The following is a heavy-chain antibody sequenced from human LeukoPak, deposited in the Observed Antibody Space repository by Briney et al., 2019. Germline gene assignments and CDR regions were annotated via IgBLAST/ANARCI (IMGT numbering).Heavy chain of an antibody. Sequence: GGSLRLYCTASGFTFDNQAMTCVRQAPGKVLEWFSTISGSGRHTYYADSFKGQFTISRDNSKNTLYLHMSSLRAEDTAVYYCAKDLRMWLVSYWGQGNLVTVS. J-gene: IGHJ4*02. V-gene: IGHV3-23*01. CDR2: ISGSGRHT. CDR3: AKDLRMWLVSY. D-gene: IGHD6-19*01. CDR1: GFTFDNQA.